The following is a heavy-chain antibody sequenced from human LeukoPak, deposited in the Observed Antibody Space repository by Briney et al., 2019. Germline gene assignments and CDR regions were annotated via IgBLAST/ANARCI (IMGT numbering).Heavy chain of an antibody. CDR1: GGTFSSYA. CDR2: IIPIFGTA. CDR3: ARDRGPADYYYGMDV. Sequence: ASVKVSCKASGGTFSSYAISWVRQAPGQGLEWMGGIIPIFGTANYAQKFQGRVTITADESTSTAYMELSSLRSEDTAVYYCARDRGPADYYYGMDVWGKGTTVTVSS. V-gene: IGHV1-69*13. D-gene: IGHD2-2*01. J-gene: IGHJ6*04.